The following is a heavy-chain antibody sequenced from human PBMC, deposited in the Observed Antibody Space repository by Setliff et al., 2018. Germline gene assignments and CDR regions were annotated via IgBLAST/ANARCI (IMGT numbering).Heavy chain of an antibody. D-gene: IGHD5-12*01. CDR1: GGSISSGGYY. CDR3: ATVDIVATITGGYYFDY. CDR2: IYYSGST. J-gene: IGHJ4*02. Sequence: PSETLSLTCTVSGGSISSGGYYWSWIRRHPGKGLEWIGYIYYSGSTYYNPSLKSRLTISVDTSKTQFSLRLSSVTAADTAVYYCATVDIVATITGGYYFDYWGQGTLVTVSS. V-gene: IGHV4-31*03.